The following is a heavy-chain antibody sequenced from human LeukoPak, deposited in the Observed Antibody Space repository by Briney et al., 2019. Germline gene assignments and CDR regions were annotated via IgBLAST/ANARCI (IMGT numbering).Heavy chain of an antibody. Sequence: PSETLPLTCAVYGGSFSGYYWSWIRQPPGKGLEWIGEINHSGSTNYNPSLKSRVTISVDTFKNQFSLKLSSVTAADTAVYYCARAQQPPSYYFDYWGQGTLVTVSS. CDR1: GGSFSGYY. J-gene: IGHJ4*02. V-gene: IGHV4-34*01. CDR3: ARAQQPPSYYFDY. CDR2: INHSGST. D-gene: IGHD6-13*01.